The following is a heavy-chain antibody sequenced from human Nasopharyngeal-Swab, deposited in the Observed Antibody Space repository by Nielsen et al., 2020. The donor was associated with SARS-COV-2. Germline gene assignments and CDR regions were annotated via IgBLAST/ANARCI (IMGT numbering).Heavy chain of an antibody. J-gene: IGHJ4*02. CDR2: IRSKAYGGTT. CDR3: TRGGYGDYDLYYFDY. Sequence: GGSLRLSCTASGFTFGDYAMSWVRQAPGKGLEWVGFIRSKAYGGTTEYAASVKGRFTISRDDSKSIAYLQMNSLKTEDTAVYYCTRGGYGDYDLYYFDYWGQGTLVTVSS. CDR1: GFTFGDYA. V-gene: IGHV3-49*04. D-gene: IGHD4-17*01.